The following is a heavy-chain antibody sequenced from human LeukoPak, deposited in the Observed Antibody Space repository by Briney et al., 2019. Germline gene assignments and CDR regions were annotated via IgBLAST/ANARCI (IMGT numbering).Heavy chain of an antibody. Sequence: GGSLRLSCAASGFTFSSYVMSWVRQAPGKGLEWVSAISGSGGSTYYADSVKGRFTISRDNSKNTLYLQMNSLRAEDTAVYYCARDHRYKKPSLAYRRFDLWGPGTLVTVSS. CDR3: ARDHRYKKPSLAYRRFDL. D-gene: IGHD2-2*02. J-gene: IGHJ5*02. V-gene: IGHV3-23*01. CDR2: ISGSGGST. CDR1: GFTFSSYV.